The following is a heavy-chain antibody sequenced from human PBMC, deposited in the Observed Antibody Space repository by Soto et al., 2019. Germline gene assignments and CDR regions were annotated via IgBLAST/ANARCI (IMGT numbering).Heavy chain of an antibody. Sequence: SETLSLTCTVSGGSISSGGYYWRWIRQHPGKGLEWIGYIYYSGSTYYNPSLKSRVTISVDTSKNQFSLKLSSVTAADTAVYYCARESIAAAAPDYWGQGTLVTVSS. J-gene: IGHJ4*02. D-gene: IGHD6-13*01. V-gene: IGHV4-31*03. CDR2: IYYSGST. CDR3: ARESIAAAAPDY. CDR1: GGSISSGGYY.